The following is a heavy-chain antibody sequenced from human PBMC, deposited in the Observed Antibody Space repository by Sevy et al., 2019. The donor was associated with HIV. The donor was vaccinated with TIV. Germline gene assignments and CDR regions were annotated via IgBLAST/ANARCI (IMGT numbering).Heavy chain of an antibody. CDR2: TYYMSKWYN. D-gene: IGHD7-27*01. J-gene: IGHJ6*03. CDR1: GDSVSSNSAA. CDR3: ARVLTEKPNYYYYYMDV. Sequence: SQTLSLTCAISGDSVSSNSAAWNWIRQSPSRGLEWLGRTYYMSKWYNDYAVSVKSRITINPDTSKNQFSLQLNSVTPEDMAVYYCARVLTEKPNYYYYYMDVWGKGTTVTVSS. V-gene: IGHV6-1*01.